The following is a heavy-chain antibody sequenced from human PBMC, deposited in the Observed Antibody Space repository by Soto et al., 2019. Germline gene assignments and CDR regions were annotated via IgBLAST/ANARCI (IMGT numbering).Heavy chain of an antibody. Sequence: QVQLQESGPGLVKPSETLSLSCTVSGGSISSYYWSWFRQSPGKRMEWIGYVHHSWGSSYNPSLQSRFAISRDTSKSQFSLKVTSVTATDTAVYYCARQGFGPLHGLVDVWGQGTTVTVSS. CDR1: GGSISSYY. V-gene: IGHV4-59*08. CDR2: VHHSWGS. D-gene: IGHD3-10*01. CDR3: ARQGFGPLHGLVDV. J-gene: IGHJ6*02.